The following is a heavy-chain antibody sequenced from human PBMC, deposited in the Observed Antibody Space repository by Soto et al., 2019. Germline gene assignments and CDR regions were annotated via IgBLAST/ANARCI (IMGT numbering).Heavy chain of an antibody. Sequence: LVKVSCKASGGTFSSYAISWVRQAPGQGLEWMGGIIPIFGTANYAQKFQGRVTITADESTSTAYMELSSLRSEDTAVYYCARSYDSSGYYPPHLRFDYWGQGTLVTVPQ. J-gene: IGHJ4*02. V-gene: IGHV1-69*13. CDR2: IIPIFGTA. CDR3: ARSYDSSGYYPPHLRFDY. CDR1: GGTFSSYA. D-gene: IGHD3-22*01.